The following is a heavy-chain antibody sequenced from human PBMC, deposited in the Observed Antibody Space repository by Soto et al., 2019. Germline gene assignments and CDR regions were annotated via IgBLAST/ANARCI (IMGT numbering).Heavy chain of an antibody. CDR3: STELAQAARFDS. J-gene: IGHJ4*02. Sequence: GGSLRRSCTASGFTFRNAWMNWVRQAPGRGLEWVGRAKSKTDGGAVDYSPPVKGRFTISRDDSKNILYLQMNSLKSEDTAVYYCSTELAQAARFDSWGQGTLVTVSS. V-gene: IGHV3-15*01. D-gene: IGHD2-15*01. CDR2: AKSKTDGGAV. CDR1: GFTFRNAW.